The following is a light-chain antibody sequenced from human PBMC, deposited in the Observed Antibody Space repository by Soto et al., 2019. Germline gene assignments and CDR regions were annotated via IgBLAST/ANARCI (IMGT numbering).Light chain of an antibody. J-gene: IGLJ2*01. CDR1: SSDIGFHTY. CDR2: EVS. V-gene: IGLV2-14*01. Sequence: QAVVTQPASLSGSPGQSITISCAGTSSDIGFHTYVSWYQHHPGKAPKLMIYEVSNRPSGVSNRFSGSKSGYTASLTISGLQADDEADYYCSSYTSSATVVFGGGTKLTVL. CDR3: SSYTSSATVV.